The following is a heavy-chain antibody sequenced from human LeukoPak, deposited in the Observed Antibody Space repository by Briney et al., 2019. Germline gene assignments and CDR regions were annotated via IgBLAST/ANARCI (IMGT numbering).Heavy chain of an antibody. J-gene: IGHJ4*02. V-gene: IGHV5-51*01. Sequence: GESLKISCKGSGYSFTSYWIGWVRQMPGKGLEWMGIIYPGDSDTRYSPSFQGQVTISADKSISTAYLQWSSLKASDTAMYYCARRTMVRGVKKGEYRYYFDYWGQGTLVTVSS. CDR2: IYPGDSDT. CDR1: GYSFTSYW. D-gene: IGHD3-10*01. CDR3: ARRTMVRGVKKGEYRYYFDY.